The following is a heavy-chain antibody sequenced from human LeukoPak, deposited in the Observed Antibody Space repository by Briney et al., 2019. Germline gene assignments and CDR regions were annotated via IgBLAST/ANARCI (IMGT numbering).Heavy chain of an antibody. CDR2: IYYSGST. Sequence: PSETLSLTCTVSGGSISSSSYYWGWIRQPPGKGLEWIGSIYYSGSTYYNPSLKSRVTVSVDTSKNQFSLKLSSVTAADTAVYYCARVFYGDLRFDYWGQGTLVTVSS. D-gene: IGHD4-17*01. J-gene: IGHJ4*02. CDR1: GGSISSSSYY. CDR3: ARVFYGDLRFDY. V-gene: IGHV4-39*01.